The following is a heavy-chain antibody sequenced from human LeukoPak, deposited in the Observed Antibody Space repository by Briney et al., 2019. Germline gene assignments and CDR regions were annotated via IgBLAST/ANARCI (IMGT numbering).Heavy chain of an antibody. CDR3: ARGGHYYFDY. Sequence: PSETLSLTCTVSGDSISSGTFYWGWVRQPPGKGLEWIGEINHSGSTNYNPSLKSRVTISVDTSKNQFSLKLSSVTAADTAVYYCARGGHYYFDYWGQGTLVTVSS. CDR2: INHSGST. J-gene: IGHJ4*02. V-gene: IGHV4-39*07. CDR1: GDSISSGTFY.